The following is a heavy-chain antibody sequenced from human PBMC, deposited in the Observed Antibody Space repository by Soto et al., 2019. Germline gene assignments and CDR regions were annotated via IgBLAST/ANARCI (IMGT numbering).Heavy chain of an antibody. D-gene: IGHD3-10*01. CDR3: AKASGWFGEFDY. J-gene: IGHJ4*02. CDR2: ISGSGGST. Sequence: EVQLLESGGGMVQPGGSLRLSCAASGFTFSSYAMSWVRQAPGKGLEWVSAISGSGGSTYYADSVKGRFTISRDNSKNTLYLQMNSLRAEDTAVYYCAKASGWFGEFDYWGQGTLVTVSS. CDR1: GFTFSSYA. V-gene: IGHV3-23*01.